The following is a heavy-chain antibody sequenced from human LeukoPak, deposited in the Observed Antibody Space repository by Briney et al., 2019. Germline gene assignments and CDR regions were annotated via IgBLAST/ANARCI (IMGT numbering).Heavy chain of an antibody. J-gene: IGHJ4*02. Sequence: GGALRLSGAASGFTFSSYSMNWVRQAPGKGLEWVSSISSSSSYIYYADSVKGRFTISRDNAKNSLYLQMNSLRAEDTAVYYCARDLVDTAMVAYYFDYWGQGTLVAVSS. CDR1: GFTFSSYS. V-gene: IGHV3-21*01. D-gene: IGHD5-18*01. CDR2: ISSSSSYI. CDR3: ARDLVDTAMVAYYFDY.